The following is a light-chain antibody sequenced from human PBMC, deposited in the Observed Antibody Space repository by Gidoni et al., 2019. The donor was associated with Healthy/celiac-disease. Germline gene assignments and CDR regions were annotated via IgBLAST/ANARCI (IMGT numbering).Light chain of an antibody. J-gene: IGLJ2*01. CDR2: EVS. CDR3: SSYASSSTLG. Sequence: QSALTQPASVSGSPGQSITISCTGTSSDVGGYTYVSWYQQHPGKAPKLMIYEVSNRPSGVSNRFSGSKSGNTASLTISGLQAEDEADYYCSSYASSSTLGFGGGTKLTVL. V-gene: IGLV2-14*01. CDR1: SSDVGGYTY.